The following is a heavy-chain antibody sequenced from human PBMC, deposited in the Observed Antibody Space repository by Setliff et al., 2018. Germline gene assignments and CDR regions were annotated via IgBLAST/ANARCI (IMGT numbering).Heavy chain of an antibody. CDR2: IYIGGSA. Sequence: SETLSLTCTVSGGSISSYYWSWIRQPAGKGLEWIGHIYIGGSANYNPSLKSRVTMSIDTSKNQFSLKLNSVTAADMAVYYCARDPLAASGTIYYGLDVWGQGTTVTVSS. D-gene: IGHD6-13*01. CDR3: ARDPLAASGTIYYGLDV. CDR1: GGSISSYY. J-gene: IGHJ6*02. V-gene: IGHV4-4*07.